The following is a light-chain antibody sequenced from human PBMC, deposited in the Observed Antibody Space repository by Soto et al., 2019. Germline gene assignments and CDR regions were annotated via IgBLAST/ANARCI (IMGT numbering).Light chain of an antibody. V-gene: IGKV3-20*01. J-gene: IGKJ1*01. CDR3: QQYNNWPGT. CDR2: GAS. Sequence: EIVLTQSPGTLSLSPGERATLSCRASQSVSSSYLAWYQQKPGQAPRLLIYGASSRATGIPDRFSGSGSGTDFTLTISRLEPEDFGVYYCQQYNNWPGTFGQGTKVDIK. CDR1: QSVSSSY.